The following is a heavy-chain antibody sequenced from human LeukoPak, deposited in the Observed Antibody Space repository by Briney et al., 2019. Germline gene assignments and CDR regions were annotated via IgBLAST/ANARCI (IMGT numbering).Heavy chain of an antibody. Sequence: GGSLRLPCAASGFTFSDYYMSWIRQAPGKGLEWVSYITSSSSYTNYADSVKGRFTISRDNAKNSLYLQMNSLRAEDTAVYYCASGITMVQGVITDYWGQGTLVTVSS. D-gene: IGHD3-10*01. J-gene: IGHJ4*02. CDR2: ITSSSSYT. CDR3: ASGITMVQGVITDY. V-gene: IGHV3-11*06. CDR1: GFTFSDYY.